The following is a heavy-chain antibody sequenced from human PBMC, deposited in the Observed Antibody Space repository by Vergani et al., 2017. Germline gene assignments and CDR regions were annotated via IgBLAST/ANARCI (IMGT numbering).Heavy chain of an antibody. Sequence: QVQLVQSGAEVKKPGASVTVSCNPSRYTFTPYPISWVRQAPGQGLELMGWISADNGNTNYAQKLQGRVTMTTDTATSTAYMELRSLRSDDTAVYYCARAGHSSTTNWFDPWGQGTLVTVSS. J-gene: IGHJ5*02. V-gene: IGHV1-18*01. CDR3: ARAGHSSTTNWFDP. D-gene: IGHD1-1*01. CDR2: ISADNGNT. CDR1: RYTFTPYP.